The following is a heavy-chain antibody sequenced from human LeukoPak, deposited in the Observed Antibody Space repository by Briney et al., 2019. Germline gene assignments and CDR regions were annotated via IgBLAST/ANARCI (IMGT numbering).Heavy chain of an antibody. V-gene: IGHV4-4*07. CDR1: SGSISSYY. Sequence: SKTLSLTCTVSSGSISSYYWSWIRQPAGKGLEWVGHIDLSGSTNYNPSLKSRVTMSVDTSKNQFSLKLTSVTAADTAVYYCARDPAYGGSGSSWLWYFDLWGRGTLVTVSS. J-gene: IGHJ2*01. CDR2: IDLSGST. D-gene: IGHD6-13*01. CDR3: ARDPAYGGSGSSWLWYFDL.